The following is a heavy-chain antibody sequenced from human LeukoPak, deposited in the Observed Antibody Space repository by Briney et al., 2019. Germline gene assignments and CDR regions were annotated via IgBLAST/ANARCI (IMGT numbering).Heavy chain of an antibody. CDR1: GYSFADYY. V-gene: IGHV1-2*02. CDR3: ARGALLWFGAKMEYYFDY. D-gene: IGHD3-10*01. J-gene: IGHJ4*02. Sequence: ASVKVSCKASGYSFADYYMHWVRQAPGQGLEWMGWIKPNSGGTRSAQKFQGRVTMTRDTSISTAYMELSSLRYDDTAVYYCARGALLWFGAKMEYYFDYWGQGTPLTVSS. CDR2: IKPNSGGT.